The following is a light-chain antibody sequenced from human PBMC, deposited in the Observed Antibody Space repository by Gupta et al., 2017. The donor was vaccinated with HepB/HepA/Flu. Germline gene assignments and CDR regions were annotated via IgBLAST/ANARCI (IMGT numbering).Light chain of an antibody. Sequence: AFRMTQPPPPSSPYTGDTVTITCRASQGIIGYLSWYQHKPGKDPKLPCYAASTMQSGVPSRFSVSGAGTEFTLTISCLQSEDFANYNCHQYYSYPWTFGQGTKVEIK. CDR1: QGIIGY. CDR3: HQYYSYPWT. J-gene: IGKJ1*01. V-gene: IGKV1-8*01. CDR2: AAS.